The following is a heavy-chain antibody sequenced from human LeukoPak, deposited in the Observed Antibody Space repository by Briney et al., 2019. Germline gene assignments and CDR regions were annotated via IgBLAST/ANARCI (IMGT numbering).Heavy chain of an antibody. CDR1: GFTFSGSA. CDR2: IRSKANSYAT. CDR3: TSPGDWSSSWRL. J-gene: IGHJ4*02. V-gene: IGHV3-73*01. D-gene: IGHD6-13*01. Sequence: GGSLRLSYAASGFTFSGSAMHWVRQASGKGLEWGGRIRSKANSYATAYAASVKGRFTISRDDSKNTAYLQMNSLKTEDTAVYYCTSPGDWSSSWRLWGQGTLVTVSS.